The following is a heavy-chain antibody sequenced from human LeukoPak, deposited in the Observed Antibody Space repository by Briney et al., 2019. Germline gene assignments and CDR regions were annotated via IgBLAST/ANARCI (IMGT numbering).Heavy chain of an antibody. CDR1: GGSISSYY. CDR2: IYHSGST. CDR3: ARDRRYSSSWINWFDP. Sequence: SETLSLTCTVSGGSISSYYWSWIRQPPGKGLEWIGYIYHSGSTNYNPSLKSRVTISVDTSKNQFSLKLSSVTAVDTAVYYCARDRRYSSSWINWFDPWGQGTLVTVSS. D-gene: IGHD6-13*01. J-gene: IGHJ5*02. V-gene: IGHV4-59*01.